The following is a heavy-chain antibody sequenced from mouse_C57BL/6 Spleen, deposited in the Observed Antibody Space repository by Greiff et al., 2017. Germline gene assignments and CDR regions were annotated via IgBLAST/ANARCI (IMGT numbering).Heavy chain of an antibody. V-gene: IGHV1-64*01. D-gene: IGHD2-4*01. Sequence: HVQLQQPGAELVKPGASVKLSCKASGYTFTSYWMHWVKQRPGQGLEWIGMIQPNSGSTNYNEKFKGKATLTVDKSSSTAYLQLSSLTSEDSAVYVCAREDDYDEGYFDYWGKGTTLTVSA. CDR3: AREDDYDEGYFDY. J-gene: IGHJ2*01. CDR2: IQPNSGST. CDR1: GYTFTSYW.